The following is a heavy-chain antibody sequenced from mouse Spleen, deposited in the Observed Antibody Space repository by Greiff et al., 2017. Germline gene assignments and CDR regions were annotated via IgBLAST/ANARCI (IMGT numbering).Heavy chain of an antibody. J-gene: IGHJ1*01. D-gene: IGHD2-3*01. CDR2: ISNLAYSI. CDR1: GFTFSDYG. CDR3: ARLSLRWWYFDV. V-gene: IGHV5-15*01. Sequence: EVQLVESGGGLVKPGGSLKLSCAASGFTFSDYGMAWVRQAPGKGPEWVAFISNLAYSIYYADTVTGRFTISRENAKNTLYLEMSSLRSEDTAMYYCARLSLRWWYFDVWGAGTTVTVSS.